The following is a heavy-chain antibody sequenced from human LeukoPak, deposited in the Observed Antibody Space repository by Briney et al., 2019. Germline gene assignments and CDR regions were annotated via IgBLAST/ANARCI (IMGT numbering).Heavy chain of an antibody. D-gene: IGHD3-22*01. Sequence: GGTLRLSCAASGFTFSSYGMSWVRQAPGKGLEWVSAISSSGGSIYYADSVKGRFTISRDNSKNTLYLQMNSLRAEDTAVDYCAKATMIVVVITYCDYWGRGKVVTVS. V-gene: IGHV3-23*01. CDR3: AKATMIVVVITYCDY. J-gene: IGHJ4*02. CDR1: GFTFSSYG. CDR2: ISSSGGSI.